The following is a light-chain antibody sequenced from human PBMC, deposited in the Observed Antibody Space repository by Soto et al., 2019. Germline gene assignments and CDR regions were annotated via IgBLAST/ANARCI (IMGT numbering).Light chain of an antibody. CDR3: SSFTIRHTYV. J-gene: IGLJ1*01. CDR2: DVT. Sequence: QSVLTQPASVSGSPGQSIAISRTGTGSDFGDYKYVSWYQQHPGKAPKLILYDVTHRPSGISDRLSGSKSGNTASLTISGLQAEDEADYYCSSFTIRHTYVFGTGTKVTVL. V-gene: IGLV2-14*03. CDR1: GSDFGDYKY.